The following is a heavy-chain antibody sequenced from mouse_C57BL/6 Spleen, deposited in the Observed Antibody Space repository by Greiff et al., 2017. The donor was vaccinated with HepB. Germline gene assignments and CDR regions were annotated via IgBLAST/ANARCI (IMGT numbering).Heavy chain of an antibody. CDR3: ARGGVPHWYFDV. CDR1: GYTFTSYW. J-gene: IGHJ1*03. CDR2: IHPNSGST. Sequence: QVQLKQPGAELVKPGASVKLSCKASGYTFTSYWMHWVKQRPGQGLEWIGMIHPNSGSTNYNEKFKSKATLTVDKSSSTAYMQLSSLTSEDSAVYYCARGGVPHWYFDVWGTGTTVTVSS. V-gene: IGHV1-64*01.